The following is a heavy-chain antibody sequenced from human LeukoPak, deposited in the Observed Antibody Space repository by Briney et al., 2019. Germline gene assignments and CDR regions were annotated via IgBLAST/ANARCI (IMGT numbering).Heavy chain of an antibody. Sequence: SETLSLTCAVSGGSISSGGYSWSWIRQPPGKGLEWIGYIYYSGSTNYNPSLKSRVTISVDTSKNQFSLKLSSVTAADTAVYYCARSVLRYFDWLLYGDYYGMDVWGQGTTVTVSS. D-gene: IGHD3-9*01. CDR3: ARSVLRYFDWLLYGDYYGMDV. J-gene: IGHJ6*02. V-gene: IGHV4-61*08. CDR2: IYYSGST. CDR1: GGSISSGGYS.